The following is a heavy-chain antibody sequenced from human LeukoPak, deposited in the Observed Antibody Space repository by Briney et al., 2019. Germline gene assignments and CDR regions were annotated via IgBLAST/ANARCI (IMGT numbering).Heavy chain of an antibody. Sequence: SVKVSCKASGGTFSSYAINWVRQAPGQGREWMGGIIPIFGTANYAQKFQGRVTITTDESTSTAYMELTSLRSEDTAVYYCARGWDYNNSGYYYREWGQGTLVTVSS. V-gene: IGHV1-69*05. D-gene: IGHD3-22*01. J-gene: IGHJ4*02. CDR3: ARGWDYNNSGYYYRE. CDR1: GGTFSSYA. CDR2: IIPIFGTA.